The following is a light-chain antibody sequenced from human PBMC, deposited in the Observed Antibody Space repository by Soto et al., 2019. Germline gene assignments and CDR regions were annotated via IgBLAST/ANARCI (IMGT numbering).Light chain of an antibody. V-gene: IGLV1-40*01. CDR2: GNS. CDR3: QSYDIGLTGYV. J-gene: IGLJ1*01. Sequence: QLVLTQPPSVSGALGQRVTISCTGTRSNIGAIYEVHWYQQLPGTAPKLLIYGNSNRPSGVPDRFSGSKSGTSASLAITGLQAEDEADYYCQSYDIGLTGYVFGTGTKVTVL. CDR1: RSNIGAIYE.